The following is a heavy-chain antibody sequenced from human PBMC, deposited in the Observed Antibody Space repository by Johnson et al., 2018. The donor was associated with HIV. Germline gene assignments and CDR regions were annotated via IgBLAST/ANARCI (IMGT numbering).Heavy chain of an antibody. CDR2: IQYDGSST. CDR3: ARLDEIAAAGTGDAFDI. CDR1: GFTFSNYG. D-gene: IGHD6-13*01. V-gene: IGHV3-30*03. J-gene: IGHJ3*02. Sequence: QVQLVESGGGLVQPRGSLRLSCAASGFTFSNYGIHWVRQAPGRGLEWVTFIQYDGSSTSYADSVKGRFTISRDNAKNTLYLQMNSLRAEDTAVYYCARLDEIAAAGTGDAFDIWGQGTMVTVSS.